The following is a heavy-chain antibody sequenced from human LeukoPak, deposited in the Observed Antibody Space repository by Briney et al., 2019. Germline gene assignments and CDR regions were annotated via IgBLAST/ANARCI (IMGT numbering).Heavy chain of an antibody. CDR1: GFTFSSYG. J-gene: IGHJ4*02. V-gene: IGHV3-33*01. CDR2: IWYDGSNK. D-gene: IGHD3-10*01. CDR3: ARGFEVDTMVRGVMDY. Sequence: GRSLRLSCAASGFTFSSYGMHWVRQAPGKGLEWVAVIWYDGSNKYYADSVKGRFTISRDNSKNTLYLQMNSLRAEDTAVYYCARGFEVDTMVRGVMDYWGQGTLVTVSS.